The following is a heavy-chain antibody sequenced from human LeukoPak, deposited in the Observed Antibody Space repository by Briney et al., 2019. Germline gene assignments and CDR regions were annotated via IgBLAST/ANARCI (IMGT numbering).Heavy chain of an antibody. J-gene: IGHJ4*02. V-gene: IGHV1-18*01. CDR2: ISAYNGNT. CDR3: ARGVARNVVVPAARDTTIITDPGYFDY. Sequence: ASVKVSCKASGYTFTSYGISWVRQAPGQGLEWMGWISAYNGNTNYAQKLQGRVTMTTDTSTSTAYMELGRLRSDDTAVYYCARGVARNVVVPAARDTTIITDPGYFDYWGQGTLVTVSS. D-gene: IGHD2-2*01. CDR1: GYTFTSYG.